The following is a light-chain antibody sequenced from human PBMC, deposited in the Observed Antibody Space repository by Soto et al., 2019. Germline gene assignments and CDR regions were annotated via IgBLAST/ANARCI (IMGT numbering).Light chain of an antibody. CDR1: ERIYSAY. Sequence: EVVLAQSPGTLSLSLGERATLSCRASERIYSAYLGWYQQKPGQAPRLLIYGASSRATGIPDRFSGSGSGTDFTLTISRLEPEDFAVYYCQQYGSSPPYTFGQGTKVDI. J-gene: IGKJ2*01. CDR3: QQYGSSPPYT. CDR2: GAS. V-gene: IGKV3-20*01.